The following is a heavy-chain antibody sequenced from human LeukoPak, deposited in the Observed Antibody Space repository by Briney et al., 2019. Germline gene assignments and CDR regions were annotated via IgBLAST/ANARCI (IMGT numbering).Heavy chain of an antibody. V-gene: IGHV3-53*01. CDR1: GFTVSSDY. CDR2: IYSDGKT. Sequence: GGSLRLSCAASGFTVSSDYMSWVRQAPGKGLGWVSVIYSDGKTYYADSVKGRFTISRDNAKNSLYLQMNSLRAEDTAVYYCARRGGYCSGGSCWFDYWGQGTLVTVSS. CDR3: ARRGGYCSGGSCWFDY. D-gene: IGHD2-15*01. J-gene: IGHJ4*02.